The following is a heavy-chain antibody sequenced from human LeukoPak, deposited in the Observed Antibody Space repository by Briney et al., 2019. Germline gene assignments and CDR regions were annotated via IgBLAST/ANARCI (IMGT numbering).Heavy chain of an antibody. CDR3: ARGSWGSYYYYYMDV. CDR2: IIPIFGTA. J-gene: IGHJ6*03. CDR1: GGTFSSYA. V-gene: IGHV1-69*05. D-gene: IGHD1-26*01. Sequence: SVKVSCKASGGTFSSYAISWVRQAPGQGLEWMGGIIPIFGTANSAQKFQGRVTITTDESTSTAYMELSSLRSEDTAVNYCARGSWGSYYYYYMDVWGKGTTVTVFS.